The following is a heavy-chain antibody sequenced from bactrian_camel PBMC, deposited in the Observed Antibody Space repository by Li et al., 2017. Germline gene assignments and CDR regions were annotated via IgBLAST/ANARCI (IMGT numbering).Heavy chain of an antibody. D-gene: IGHD4*01. CDR3: AAGALSYYNDYDLEYTCDEFAY. V-gene: IGHV3S9*01. Sequence: HVQLVESGGGSVRAGGSLRLSCAVSGSTISTYWMGWFRQRPGEAREEVAAIDSDGTTAYADSVKGRFTVSQDNAKNTMYLQMNSLKTEDTGVYYCAAGALSYYNDYDLEYTCDEFAYWGQGTQVTVS. CDR1: GSTISTYW. J-gene: IGHJ6*01. CDR2: IDSDGTT.